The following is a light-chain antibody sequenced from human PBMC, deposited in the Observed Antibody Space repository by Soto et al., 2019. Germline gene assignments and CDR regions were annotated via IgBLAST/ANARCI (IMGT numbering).Light chain of an antibody. CDR1: RNITSW. Sequence: DIQMTQSPSTLSASVGDRVTITCRASRNITSWLAWYQQKPGKAPMLLIYDASSLESGVPSRFSGSGSGTEFTLTISSLQPDDSATYYCQQYNSYSSRTFGQGTKVDI. CDR2: DAS. J-gene: IGKJ1*01. V-gene: IGKV1-5*01. CDR3: QQYNSYSSRT.